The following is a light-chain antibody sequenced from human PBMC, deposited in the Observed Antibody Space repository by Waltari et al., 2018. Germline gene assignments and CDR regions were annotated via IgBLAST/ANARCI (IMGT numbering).Light chain of an antibody. Sequence: QSGLTQPASVSGSPGQSVTIPCIGGSSDSVNYNPLSWYKQHPGKAPKLSIYEGTKRPSGIPTRVSASTTGNMASLTISGLQAEDEADYYCCSKGGTTSRYVFGSGTKVIVL. CDR3: CSKGGTTSRYV. CDR2: EGT. J-gene: IGLJ1*01. V-gene: IGLV2-23*01. CDR1: SSDSVNYNP.